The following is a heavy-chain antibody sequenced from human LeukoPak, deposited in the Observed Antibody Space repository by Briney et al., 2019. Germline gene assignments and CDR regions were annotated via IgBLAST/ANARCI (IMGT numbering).Heavy chain of an antibody. CDR3: TKAGSLGSYSPN. J-gene: IGHJ4*02. D-gene: IGHD1-26*01. V-gene: IGHV3-48*03. CDR2: ISNSGSNT. Sequence: GGSLRLSCAASGFPFSSYEMDWVRQAPGKGLEWISYISNSGSNTYYADSVRGRFTISRDNAKDSVYLQMNSLRVEDTAVYYRTKAGSLGSYSPNWGQGTLVSVSS. CDR1: GFPFSSYE.